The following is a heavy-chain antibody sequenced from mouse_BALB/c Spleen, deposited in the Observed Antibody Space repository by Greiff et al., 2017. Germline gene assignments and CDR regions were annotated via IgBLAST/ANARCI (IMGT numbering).Heavy chain of an antibody. CDR3: ARGGDGGFAY. V-gene: IGHV1S137*01. D-gene: IGHD2-3*01. Sequence: VQLQQSGAELVRPGVSVKISCKGSGYTFTDYAMHWVKQSHAKSLEWIGVISTYYGDASYNQKFKGKATMTVDKSSSTAYMELARLTSEDSAIYYCARGGDGGFAYWGQGTLVTVSA. CDR1: GYTFTDYA. J-gene: IGHJ3*01. CDR2: ISTYYGDA.